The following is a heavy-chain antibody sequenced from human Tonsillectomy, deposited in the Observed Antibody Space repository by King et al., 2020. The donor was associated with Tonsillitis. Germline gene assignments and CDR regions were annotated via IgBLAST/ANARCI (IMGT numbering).Heavy chain of an antibody. V-gene: IGHV3-49*04. CDR2: ISRKAYGGTP. CDR1: GFTFRDYA. J-gene: IGHJ5*02. CDR3: TINPRDPRGWWPDRPDNWFDT. Sequence: VQLVESGGGLVQPGGSLRLSCSASGFTFRDYAMSWVRQAPGKGLEWVGLISRKAYGGTPEYAATVKGRFTIAKDDSKSIAYLQMNSLKTEDTAVYYITINPRDPRGWWPDRPDNWFDTWGQGTLGTVSS. D-gene: IGHD6-19*01.